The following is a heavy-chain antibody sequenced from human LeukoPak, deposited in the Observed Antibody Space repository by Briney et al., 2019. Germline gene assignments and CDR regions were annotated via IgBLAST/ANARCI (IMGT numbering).Heavy chain of an antibody. CDR3: ARDYCTNGVCFDYYYYGMDV. Sequence: PGGSLRLSCAASGFTFSSYAMHWVRQAPGKGLEWVSSISSSSYIYYADSVKGRFTISRDNAKNSLYLQMNSLRAEDTAVYYCARDYCTNGVCFDYYYYGMDVWGQGTTVTVSS. D-gene: IGHD2-8*01. V-gene: IGHV3-21*01. CDR1: GFTFSSYA. J-gene: IGHJ6*02. CDR2: ISSSSYI.